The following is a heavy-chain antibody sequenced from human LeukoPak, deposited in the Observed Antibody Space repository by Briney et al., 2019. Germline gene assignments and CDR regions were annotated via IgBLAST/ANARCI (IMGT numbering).Heavy chain of an antibody. CDR2: IYNSGST. Sequence: SETLSLTCAVSGGSISRSTYYWGWIRQPPGKGLQWIGSIYNSGSTYYNPSLKSRVTISLDMSKNQFFLKLTSVTAADTAVYYCARQQLNGRLGTWNPQGFDYWGQGTLVTVSS. J-gene: IGHJ4*02. CDR1: GGSISRSTYY. CDR3: ARQQLNGRLGTWNPQGFDY. D-gene: IGHD1-1*01. V-gene: IGHV4-39*01.